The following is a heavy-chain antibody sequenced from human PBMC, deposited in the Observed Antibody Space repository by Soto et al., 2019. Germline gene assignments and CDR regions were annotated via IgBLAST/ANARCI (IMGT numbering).Heavy chain of an antibody. Sequence: GGSLRLSCVAWGFSFSDYWMNWVRQTPGKELEWVANINQDGSEKKYVDSVKGRFTISRDNAKNSLYLEMDSLRVEDTAVFYCARAHYYGLDVWGQGTTVTVS. CDR3: ARAHYYGLDV. CDR2: INQDGSEK. CDR1: GFSFSDYW. V-gene: IGHV3-7*03. J-gene: IGHJ6*02.